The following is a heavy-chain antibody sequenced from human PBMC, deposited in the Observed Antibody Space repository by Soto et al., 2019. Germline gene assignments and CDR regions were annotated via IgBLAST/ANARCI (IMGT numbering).Heavy chain of an antibody. D-gene: IGHD1-26*01. CDR2: ISSSSSYI. CDR1: GFTFRSYS. Sequence: GGSLILSCAASGFTFRSYSMNWVRQAPGKGLEWVSPISSSSSYIYYADSVKGRFTISRDNAKNSLYLQMNSLRAEDTAVYYCAGTPSGGMDAWGQGTTVTVSS. CDR3: AGTPSGGMDA. V-gene: IGHV3-21*01. J-gene: IGHJ6*02.